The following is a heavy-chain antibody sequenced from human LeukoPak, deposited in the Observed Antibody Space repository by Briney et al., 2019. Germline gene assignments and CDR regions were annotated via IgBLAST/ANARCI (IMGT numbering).Heavy chain of an antibody. J-gene: IGHJ5*02. CDR1: GGSISSGGYS. Sequence: SETLSLTCTVSGGSISSGGYSWSWIRQHPGKGLEWIGYIYYSGSTYYNPSLKSRVTISVDTSKNQFSLKLSSVTAADTAVYYCARIPDCSGGSCYPGWFDPWGQGTLVTVSS. V-gene: IGHV4-31*03. CDR3: ARIPDCSGGSCYPGWFDP. D-gene: IGHD2-15*01. CDR2: IYYSGST.